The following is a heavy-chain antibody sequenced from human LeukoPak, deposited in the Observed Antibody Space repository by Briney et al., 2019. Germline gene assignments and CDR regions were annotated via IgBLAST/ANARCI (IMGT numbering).Heavy chain of an antibody. V-gene: IGHV3-33*01. Sequence: PGGSLRLSCAASGFTFSSYGMHWVRQAPGKGLEWVAVIWYDGSNKYYADSVKGRFTISRDNSKNTLYLQMNSLRAEDTAVYYCATDNGVGDIRYYFDFWGQGTPVTVSS. CDR2: IWYDGSNK. J-gene: IGHJ4*02. D-gene: IGHD1-26*01. CDR1: GFTFSSYG. CDR3: ATDNGVGDIRYYFDF.